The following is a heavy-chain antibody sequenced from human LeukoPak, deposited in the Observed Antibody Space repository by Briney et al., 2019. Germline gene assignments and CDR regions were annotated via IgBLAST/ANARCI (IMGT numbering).Heavy chain of an antibody. D-gene: IGHD6-6*01. V-gene: IGHV4-61*02. J-gene: IGHJ6*03. CDR2: IYTSGST. Sequence: SETLSLTCTVSGGSISSGSYYWSWIRQPAGKELEGIGRIYTSGSTNDNPSLKSRVTISVDTSKNQSSLKLSSVTAADTAVYYCARIAARVYYYYMDVWGKGTTVTVSS. CDR3: ARIAARVYYYYMDV. CDR1: GGSISSGSYY.